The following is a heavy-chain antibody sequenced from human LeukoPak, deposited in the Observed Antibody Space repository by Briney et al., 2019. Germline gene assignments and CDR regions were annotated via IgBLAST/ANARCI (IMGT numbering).Heavy chain of an antibody. Sequence: ASVKVSCKASGYSFTSSGITWVRQAPGQGLEWMGWISGYNGNTADAQIFQGRVTMTTDTSTSTAYMELRSLRSDDTAVYYCARSGPPRRDDCSGGSCDAFDIWGQGTMVTVSS. CDR2: ISGYNGNT. V-gene: IGHV1-18*01. CDR3: ARSGPPRRDDCSGGSCDAFDI. D-gene: IGHD2-15*01. J-gene: IGHJ3*02. CDR1: GYSFTSSG.